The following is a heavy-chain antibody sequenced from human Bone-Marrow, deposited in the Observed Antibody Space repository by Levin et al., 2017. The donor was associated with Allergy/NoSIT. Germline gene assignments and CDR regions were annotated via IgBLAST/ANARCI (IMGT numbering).Heavy chain of an antibody. CDR1: GDSISSSSW. CDR3: ARECGGCCTAGASDYLDY. J-gene: IGHJ4*02. CDR2: IYQSGYT. V-gene: IGHV4-4*02. Sequence: SETLSLTCAVSGDSISSSSWWSWVRQPPGKGLEWIGEIYQSGYTSYNPSLKSRVTISIDKSKNQFSLNLNSVTAADTSVNYWARECGGCCTAGASDYLDYWGPGTLVTVSS. D-gene: IGHD2-15*01.